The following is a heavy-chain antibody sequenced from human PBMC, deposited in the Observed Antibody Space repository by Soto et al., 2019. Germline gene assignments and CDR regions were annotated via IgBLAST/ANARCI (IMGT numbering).Heavy chain of an antibody. D-gene: IGHD1-26*01. CDR3: AREGIVGATTFDY. CDR1: GGSISSYY. CDR2: IYYSGST. Sequence: PSETLSLTCTVSGGSISSYYWSWIRQPPGKGLEWIGYIYYSGSTNYNPSLKSRVTISVDTSKNQFSLKLSSVTAADTAVYYCAREGIVGATTFDYWGQETLVTVSS. V-gene: IGHV4-59*08. J-gene: IGHJ4*02.